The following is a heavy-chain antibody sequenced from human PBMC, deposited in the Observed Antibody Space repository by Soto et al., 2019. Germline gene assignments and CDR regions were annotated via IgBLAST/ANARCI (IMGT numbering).Heavy chain of an antibody. CDR1: GGTVSRYA. CDR2: IMPFFGTA. J-gene: IGHJ6*02. Sequence: QVQLVQSGDEVKKPGSSVKVSCKASGGTVSRYAITWVRQAPGQGLEWMGGIMPFFGTADYAQKFQGRLTISADESTSTAYMELSSLRSEDTAVYYCANSGRYSDGLFGMDVWGQGTTVTVSS. V-gene: IGHV1-69*12. CDR3: ANSGRYSDGLFGMDV. D-gene: IGHD5-18*01.